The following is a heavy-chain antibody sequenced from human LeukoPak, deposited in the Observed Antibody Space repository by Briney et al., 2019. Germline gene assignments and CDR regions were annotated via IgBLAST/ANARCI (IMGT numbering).Heavy chain of an antibody. D-gene: IGHD3-22*01. V-gene: IGHV3-23*01. Sequence: GGSLRLSCAASGFTFSSYAMSWVRQAPGKGLEWVSAVSGSGGSTYYADSVKGRFTISRDNSKNTLYLQMNSLRAEDTAVYYCAKTKYYYDSSGYYYDYWGQGTPVTVSS. CDR3: AKTKYYYDSSGYYYDY. CDR2: VSGSGGST. J-gene: IGHJ4*02. CDR1: GFTFSSYA.